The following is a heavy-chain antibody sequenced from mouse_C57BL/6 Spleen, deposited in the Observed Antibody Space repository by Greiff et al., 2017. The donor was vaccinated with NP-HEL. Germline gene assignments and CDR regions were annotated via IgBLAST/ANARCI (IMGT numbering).Heavy chain of an antibody. CDR2: ISSCSSTI. CDR3: ARKRVTGTGAMDD. CDR1: GFTFSDYG. V-gene: IGHV5-17*01. J-gene: IGHJ4*01. D-gene: IGHD4-1*01. Sequence: EVQLVESGGGLVKPGGSLKLSCAASGFTFSDYGMHWVRQAPEKGLEWVAYISSCSSTIYYADTVKGRFTLSRDNAKNTLFLQMTSLRSEDTAMYYCARKRVTGTGAMDDWGQGTSVTVSS.